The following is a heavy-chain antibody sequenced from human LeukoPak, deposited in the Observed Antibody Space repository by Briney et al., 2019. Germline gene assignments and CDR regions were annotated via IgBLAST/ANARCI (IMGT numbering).Heavy chain of an antibody. CDR1: GFTFSNYL. CDR2: ISSTGGTI. CDR3: ARGYSRAAFDI. Sequence: GGSLRISCVGSGFTFSNYLMNWVRQAPGKGLEWVSFISSTGGTIYYADAVKGRFTVSGDNAKNSLLLQMNSLRAEDTALYYCARGYSRAAFDIWGQGTMVTVSS. V-gene: IGHV3-48*01. D-gene: IGHD2-15*01. J-gene: IGHJ3*02.